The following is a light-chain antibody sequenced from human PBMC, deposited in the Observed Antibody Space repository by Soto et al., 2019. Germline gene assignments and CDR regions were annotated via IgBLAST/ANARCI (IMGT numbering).Light chain of an antibody. CDR3: QEYGSSPPVT. Sequence: EIVLTQSPGTLSLSPGERATLSCRASQSVSSSYLAWYQQKPGQAPRLLIYGASSRATGIPDRFSGSGSATDFTLTISRLEPADFAVYYCQEYGSSPPVTFGQGTRLEIK. V-gene: IGKV3-20*01. CDR2: GAS. J-gene: IGKJ5*01. CDR1: QSVSSSY.